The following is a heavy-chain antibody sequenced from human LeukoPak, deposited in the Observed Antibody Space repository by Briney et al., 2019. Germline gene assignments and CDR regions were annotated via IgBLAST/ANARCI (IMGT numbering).Heavy chain of an antibody. Sequence: ASVKVSCKASGYTFTGYYMHWVRQAPGQGLEWMGWINPNSGGTNYAQKFQGRVTMTRDTSISTAYMELSRLRSDDTAVYYCARVSSGWQERNFDYWGQGTLVTVSS. J-gene: IGHJ4*02. CDR3: ARVSSGWQERNFDY. V-gene: IGHV1-2*02. CDR2: INPNSGGT. CDR1: GYTFTGYY. D-gene: IGHD6-19*01.